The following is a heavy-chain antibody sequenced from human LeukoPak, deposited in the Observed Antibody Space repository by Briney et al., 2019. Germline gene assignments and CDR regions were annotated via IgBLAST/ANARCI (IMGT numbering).Heavy chain of an antibody. D-gene: IGHD2-15*01. J-gene: IGHJ4*02. CDR1: GYTFTSYD. V-gene: IGHV1-8*01. CDR2: MNPNSGNT. Sequence: ASVKVSCKASGYTFTSYDINWVRQATGQGLEWMGRMNPNSGNTGYAQKFQGRVTMTRNTSIRTAYMELSSLRSEDTAVYYCASCSGCSRYTLDYWGQGTVVSVCS. CDR3: ASCSGCSRYTLDY.